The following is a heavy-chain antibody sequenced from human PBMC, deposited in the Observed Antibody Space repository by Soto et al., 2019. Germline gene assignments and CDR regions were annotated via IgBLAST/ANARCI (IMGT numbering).Heavy chain of an antibody. CDR1: GFTFSSYS. V-gene: IGHV3-48*02. J-gene: IGHJ4*02. D-gene: IGHD2-15*01. CDR2: ISSSANTM. Sequence: EVRLVESGGGLVQPGGSLRLSCAASGFTFSSYSMNWVRQAPGKGLEWVSYISSSANTMYYADSVKGRFTISRDNAENALYLQTNSLRNEDTAVYYCARDRVVADTLVFFDYWGQGALVTVS. CDR3: ARDRVVADTLVFFDY.